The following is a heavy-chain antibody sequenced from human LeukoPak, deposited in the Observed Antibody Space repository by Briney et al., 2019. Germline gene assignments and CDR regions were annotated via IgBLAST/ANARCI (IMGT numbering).Heavy chain of an antibody. D-gene: IGHD3-10*01. V-gene: IGHV3-48*01. CDR1: GFTFSSYS. CDR3: ARDKLLWSNGGNFDY. CDR2: ISSSSGTI. Sequence: PGGSLRLSCAASGFTFSSYSMNWVRQAPGKGLEWVSYISSSSGTIYYADSVKGRFTISRDNAKNSLYLQMNSLRAEDTAVYYCARDKLLWSNGGNFDYWGQGTLVTVSS. J-gene: IGHJ4*02.